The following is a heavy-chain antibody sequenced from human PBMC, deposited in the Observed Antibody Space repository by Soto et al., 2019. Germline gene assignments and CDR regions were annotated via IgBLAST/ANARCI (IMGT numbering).Heavy chain of an antibody. CDR3: ARDGEGYFDY. J-gene: IGHJ4*02. CDR1: GFTFGSYE. CDR2: ISSSGSTI. D-gene: IGHD7-27*01. Sequence: LSLTCAASGFTFGSYEMNWVRQAPGKGLEWVSYISSSGSTIYYADSVKGRFTISRDNAKNSLYLQMNSLRAEDTAVYYCARDGEGYFDYWGQGTLVTVSS. V-gene: IGHV3-48*03.